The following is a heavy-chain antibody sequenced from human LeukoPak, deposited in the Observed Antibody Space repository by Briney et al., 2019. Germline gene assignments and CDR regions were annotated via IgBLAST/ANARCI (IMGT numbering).Heavy chain of an antibody. CDR1: GFTFSTYW. J-gene: IGHJ3*02. Sequence: PGGSLRLSCAASGFTFSTYWMTWVRQAPGKGLEWVANIKQDGSEKYYVDSVKGRFTISRDNAKSSLYLQMNSLRAEDTAMYYCARLRYYYDSSGYPAAFDIWGQGTKATVSS. CDR3: ARLRYYYDSSGYPAAFDI. D-gene: IGHD3-22*01. CDR2: IKQDGSEK. V-gene: IGHV3-7*01.